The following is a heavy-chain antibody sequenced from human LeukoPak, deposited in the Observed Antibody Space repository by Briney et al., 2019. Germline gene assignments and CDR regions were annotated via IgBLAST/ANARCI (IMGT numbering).Heavy chain of an antibody. V-gene: IGHV1-2*04. Sequence: GASVKVSCKASGYTFTGYYMHWVRQAPGQGLEWMGWIDPNSGGTNYAQKFQGWVTMTRDTSISTAYMELSRLRSDDTAVYYCARTPTRGYYAHFDYWGQGTLVTVSS. CDR2: IDPNSGGT. CDR3: ARTPTRGYYAHFDY. CDR1: GYTFTGYY. J-gene: IGHJ4*02. D-gene: IGHD3-22*01.